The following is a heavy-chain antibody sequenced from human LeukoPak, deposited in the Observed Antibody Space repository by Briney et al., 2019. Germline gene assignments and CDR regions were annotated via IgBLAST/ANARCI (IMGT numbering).Heavy chain of an antibody. CDR3: ASDGIEGDYYYMDV. CDR1: GYSFTTYY. CDR2: NNPGGGTV. D-gene: IGHD1-14*01. J-gene: IGHJ6*03. Sequence: RWASVKVSCTASGYSFTTYYLHWVRQAPGQGLEWRGINNPGGGTVVHGQKFQGRVSMTRDMSTSTVYMELSSLTSEDTAVYYCASDGIEGDYYYMDVWGRGTTVTVSS. V-gene: IGHV1-46*01.